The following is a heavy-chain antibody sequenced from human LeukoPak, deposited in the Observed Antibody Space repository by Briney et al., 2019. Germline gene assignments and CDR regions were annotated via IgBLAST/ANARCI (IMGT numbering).Heavy chain of an antibody. V-gene: IGHV3-23*01. Sequence: GGSLRLSCAASGFTFSNHAMNWVRQVPGKGLVWVSTISTDGDGPHYADSVKGRFTISRDNMKNTLYLQMDNPRDVETAVYFCARTFNGFDPNFDHWGQGTLVTVSS. CDR2: ISTDGDGP. D-gene: IGHD5-12*01. CDR3: ARTFNGFDPNFDH. CDR1: GFTFSNHA. J-gene: IGHJ4*02.